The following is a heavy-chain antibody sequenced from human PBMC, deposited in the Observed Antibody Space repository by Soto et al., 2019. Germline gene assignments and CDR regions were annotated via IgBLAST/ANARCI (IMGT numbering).Heavy chain of an antibody. Sequence: QVQLVESGGGVVQPGRSLRLSCAASGFTFSSYGMHWVRQAPGKGLEWVAIISYDGSNKYYAGSVKGRFTISRDNSKNTLYLQMNSLRAEDTAVYYCAKDLWAYSSNGMDVWGQGTTVTVSS. CDR2: ISYDGSNK. CDR1: GFTFSSYG. D-gene: IGHD2-2*01. V-gene: IGHV3-30*18. J-gene: IGHJ6*02. CDR3: AKDLWAYSSNGMDV.